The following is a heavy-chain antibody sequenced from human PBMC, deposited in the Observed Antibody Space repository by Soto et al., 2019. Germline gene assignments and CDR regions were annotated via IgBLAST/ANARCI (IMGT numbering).Heavy chain of an antibody. Sequence: PGGSLRLSCAGSGFTFSSYAVSWVRQAPGKGLEWVSGISGSGGTTDYADSVKGRFTISRDNSKNTVCLQMKSLRAEDTAVYYRAKNLRYSSGWYFDSWGQGTLVTVSS. D-gene: IGHD6-19*01. V-gene: IGHV3-23*01. J-gene: IGHJ4*02. CDR1: GFTFSSYA. CDR3: AKNLRYSSGWYFDS. CDR2: ISGSGGTT.